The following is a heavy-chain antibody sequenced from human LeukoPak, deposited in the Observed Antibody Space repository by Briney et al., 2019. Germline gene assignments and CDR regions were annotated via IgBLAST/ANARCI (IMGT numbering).Heavy chain of an antibody. CDR2: IYYSGST. CDR3: ASLGDWYGVDY. J-gene: IGHJ4*02. D-gene: IGHD3/OR15-3a*01. CDR1: GGSISGATNY. V-gene: IGHV4-39*07. Sequence: PSETLSLTCTVSGGSISGATNYWGWIRQPPEKGLEWIGSIYYSGSTYYNPSLKSRVTISVDTSKNQFSLKLSSVTAADTAVYYCASLGDWYGVDYWGQGTLVTVSS.